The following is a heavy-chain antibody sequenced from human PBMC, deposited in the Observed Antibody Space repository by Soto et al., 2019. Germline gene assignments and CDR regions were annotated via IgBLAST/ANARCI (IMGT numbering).Heavy chain of an antibody. CDR1: GGSCVGYD. CDR2: INHSGST. Sequence: SYAVEGGSCVGYDCRWILKHPGKGLEWIGEINHSGSTNYNPSLKSRVTISVDTSKNQLSLKLSSVTAADTAVYYCARGLTHSDIFTGYCRGWFAPWGKGTLVTVSS. J-gene: IGHJ5*02. CDR3: ARGLTHSDIFTGYCRGWFAP. D-gene: IGHD3-9*01. V-gene: IGHV4-34*01.